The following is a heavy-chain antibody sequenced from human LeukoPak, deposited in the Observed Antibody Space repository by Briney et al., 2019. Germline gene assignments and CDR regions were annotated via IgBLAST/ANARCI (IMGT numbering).Heavy chain of an antibody. CDR1: GGTFRSFA. V-gene: IGHV1-69*01. Sequence: AASVKVSCKASGGTFRSFAISWVRQAPGQGLEWMGGIIPIFRTANYAQKFQGGVTITADESTSTAYMELSSLRSEDTAVYYCARALRYYSDSSGYAFDYWGQGTLVTVSS. CDR2: IIPIFRTA. D-gene: IGHD3-22*01. J-gene: IGHJ4*02. CDR3: ARALRYYSDSSGYAFDY.